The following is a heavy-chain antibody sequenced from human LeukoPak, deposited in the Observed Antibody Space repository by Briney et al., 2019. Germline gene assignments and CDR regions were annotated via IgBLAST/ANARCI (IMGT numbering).Heavy chain of an antibody. CDR2: INPNSGGT. CDR1: GYTFTGYY. D-gene: IGHD3-3*01. J-gene: IGHJ6*03. CDR3: ARDFSTYYDFWSGNYYYYYYMDV. V-gene: IGHV1-2*02. Sequence: ASVKVSCKASGYTFTGYYMHWVRQAPGQGLEWMGWINPNSGGTNYAQKFQGRVTMTRDMSTSTVYMELSSLRSEDTAVYYCARDFSTYYDFWSGNYYYYYYMDVWGKGTTVTVSS.